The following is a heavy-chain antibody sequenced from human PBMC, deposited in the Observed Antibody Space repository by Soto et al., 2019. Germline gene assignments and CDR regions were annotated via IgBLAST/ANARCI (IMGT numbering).Heavy chain of an antibody. CDR3: ARNHWEYYFDY. V-gene: IGHV4-59*01. J-gene: IGHJ4*02. CDR1: GGSISSYY. D-gene: IGHD1-26*01. Sequence: SETLSLTCTVSGGSISSYYWSRIRQPPGKGLEWIGYIYYSGSTNYNPSLKSRVTISVDTSKNQFSLKLSSVTAADTAVYYCARNHWEYYFDYWGQGTLVTVSS. CDR2: IYYSGST.